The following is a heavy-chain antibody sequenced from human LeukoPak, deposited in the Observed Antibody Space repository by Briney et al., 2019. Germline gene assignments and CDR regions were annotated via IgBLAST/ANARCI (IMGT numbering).Heavy chain of an antibody. V-gene: IGHV3-23*01. D-gene: IGHD5-12*01. CDR1: GFAFSSYA. CDR2: ISGSGGST. Sequence: PGGSLRLSCAASGFAFSSYAMSWVRQAPGKGLEWVSAISGSGGSTYYADSVKGRFTISRDNSKNTLYLQMNSLRAEDTAVYYCAKRIGYSGYYFDYWGQGTLVTVSS. CDR3: AKRIGYSGYYFDY. J-gene: IGHJ4*02.